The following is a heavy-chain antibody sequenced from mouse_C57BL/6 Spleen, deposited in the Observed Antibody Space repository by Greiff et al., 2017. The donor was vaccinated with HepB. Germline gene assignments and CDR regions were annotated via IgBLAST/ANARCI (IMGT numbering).Heavy chain of an antibody. CDR2: ISDGGSYT. J-gene: IGHJ3*01. D-gene: IGHD2-3*01. CDR1: GFTFSSYA. V-gene: IGHV5-4*01. Sequence: EVKLVESGGGLVKPGGSLKLSCAASGFTFSSYAMSWVRQTPEKRLEWVATISDGGSYTYYPDNVKGRFTISRDNAKNNLYLQMSHLKSEDTAMYYCARDYDGPFAYWGQGTLVTVSA. CDR3: ARDYDGPFAY.